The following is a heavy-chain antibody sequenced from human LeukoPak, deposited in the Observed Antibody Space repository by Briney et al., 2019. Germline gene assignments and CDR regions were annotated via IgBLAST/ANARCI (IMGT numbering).Heavy chain of an antibody. J-gene: IGHJ5*02. Sequence: GASVKVSCKASGYTFTGYYMHWVRQAPGQGLEWMGWINPNSGGTNYAQKFQGRVTMPRDTSISTAYMELSRLRSDDTAVYYCARDLRGIVVVVAATDWFDPWGQGTLVTVSS. CDR2: INPNSGGT. D-gene: IGHD2-15*01. CDR3: ARDLRGIVVVVAATDWFDP. V-gene: IGHV1-2*02. CDR1: GYTFTGYY.